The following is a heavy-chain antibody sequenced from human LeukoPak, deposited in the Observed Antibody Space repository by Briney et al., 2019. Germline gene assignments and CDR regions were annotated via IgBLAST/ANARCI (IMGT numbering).Heavy chain of an antibody. CDR1: GGSISSYY. D-gene: IGHD5-18*01. V-gene: IGHV4-59*01. J-gene: IGHJ4*02. CDR3: ARAFGYSYGYSGFDY. CDR2: IYYSGST. Sequence: SETLSLTCTVSGGSISSYYWSWIRQPPGKGLEWIGYIYYSGSTNYNPSLKSRVTISVDTSKNQFSLKLSSVTAADTAVYYCARAFGYSYGYSGFDYWGQGTLVTVSS.